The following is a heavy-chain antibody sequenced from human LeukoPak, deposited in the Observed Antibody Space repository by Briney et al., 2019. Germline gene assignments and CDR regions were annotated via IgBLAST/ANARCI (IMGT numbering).Heavy chain of an antibody. Sequence: KPSETLSLTCTVSGGSVSSGSYYWSWIRQPPGKGLEWIGYIYYSGSTNYNPSLKSRVTIPVDTSKNQFSLKLSSVTAADTAVYYCARDSDCSGGSCYSDGYYYYGMDVWGKGTTVTVSS. CDR2: IYYSGST. CDR1: GGSVSSGSYY. D-gene: IGHD2-15*01. CDR3: ARDSDCSGGSCYSDGYYYYGMDV. V-gene: IGHV4-61*01. J-gene: IGHJ6*04.